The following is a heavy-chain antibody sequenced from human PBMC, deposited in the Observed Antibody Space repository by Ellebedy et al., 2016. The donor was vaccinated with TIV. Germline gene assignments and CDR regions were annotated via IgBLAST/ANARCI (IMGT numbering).Heavy chain of an antibody. J-gene: IGHJ4*02. D-gene: IGHD7-27*01. Sequence: GESLKISCVASRFTFSSYAMHWVRQAPGKGLEWVAGIWYDGSNQYYADSVKGRFTISRDNSKDTLYLQINSVRTEDTAVYFCTREQRGTYPRRSYFDYWGQGTLATVSS. V-gene: IGHV3-30*04. CDR2: IWYDGSNQ. CDR3: TREQRGTYPRRSYFDY. CDR1: RFTFSSYA.